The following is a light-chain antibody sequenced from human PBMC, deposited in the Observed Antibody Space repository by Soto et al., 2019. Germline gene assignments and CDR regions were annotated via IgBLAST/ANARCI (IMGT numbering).Light chain of an antibody. J-gene: IGLJ1*01. CDR2: DVS. V-gene: IGLV2-14*01. CDR1: SSEIGRNNY. Sequence: QSVLTQPASVSGSPGQSITISCTGTSSEIGRNNYVSWYQQYPGKAPKIMIYDVSNRPSGVSNRFSGSKSGNTASLTISGLQAEDEADYYCSSYISSSTYVFGTGTKVTVL. CDR3: SSYISSSTYV.